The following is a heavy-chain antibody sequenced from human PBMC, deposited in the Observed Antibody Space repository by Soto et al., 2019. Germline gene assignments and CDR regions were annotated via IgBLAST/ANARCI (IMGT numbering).Heavy chain of an antibody. CDR2: MNPSSGKT. Sequence: QVQLVQSGAEVKTPGASVKVSCKASGYTFTDYDINWVRQAPGQGLEWVGRMNPSSGKTDYAQNFQARVTMTRDTSISTAYQELSNLGYEDTAVFYCSTWGRDGWYTGFFWGQGTLVTVAS. V-gene: IGHV1-8*01. CDR1: GYTFTDYD. J-gene: IGHJ4*02. CDR3: STWGRDGWYTGFF. D-gene: IGHD6-19*01.